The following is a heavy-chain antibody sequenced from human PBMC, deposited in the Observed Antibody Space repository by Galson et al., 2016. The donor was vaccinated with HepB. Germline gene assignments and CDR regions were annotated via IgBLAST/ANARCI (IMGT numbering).Heavy chain of an antibody. V-gene: IGHV1-18*01. CDR2: INPYTGST. CDR1: GYTFTTYG. CDR3: ARNGGDFWSGYYSAY. Sequence: SVKVSCKASGYTFTTYGIMWVRQAPGQGLEWMGWINPYTGSTVYAPDLQGRVTLTTDTSTSTAYMELRSLRSDDTAVYYCARNGGDFWSGYYSAYWGQGTLITVSS. D-gene: IGHD3-3*01. J-gene: IGHJ4*02.